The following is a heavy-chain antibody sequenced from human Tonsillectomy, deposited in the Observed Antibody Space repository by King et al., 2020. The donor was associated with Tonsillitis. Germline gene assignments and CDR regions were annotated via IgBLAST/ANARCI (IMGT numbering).Heavy chain of an antibody. V-gene: IGHV3-30*03. J-gene: IGHJ3*02. CDR1: GVGFSSYG. CDR3: ATAHYYDSSRRGAFDI. CDR2: ITYEGGNK. D-gene: IGHD3-22*01. Sequence: QLVQSGGGVVQPGRSMRLSSAASGVGFSSYGMHRVRQDPGKGLEWVAGITYEGGNKYYDDSVKGRFTISRDNSKKTLYLQMNSLSAEDTAVYYCATAHYYDSSRRGAFDIWGQGTMVTVSS.